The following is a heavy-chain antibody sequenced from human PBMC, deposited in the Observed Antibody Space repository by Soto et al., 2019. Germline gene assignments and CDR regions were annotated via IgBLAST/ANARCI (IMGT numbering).Heavy chain of an antibody. J-gene: IGHJ4*02. CDR2: IYYSGST. V-gene: IGHV4-59*01. D-gene: IGHD5-18*01. CDR3: ARAGTAMVTLDY. Sequence: SETLSLTCTVSGGSISSYYWSWIRQPPGKGLEWIGYIYYSGSTNYNPSLKGRVTISVDTSKNQFSLKLSSVTAADTAVYYCARAGTAMVTLDYWGQGTLVTVSS. CDR1: GGSISSYY.